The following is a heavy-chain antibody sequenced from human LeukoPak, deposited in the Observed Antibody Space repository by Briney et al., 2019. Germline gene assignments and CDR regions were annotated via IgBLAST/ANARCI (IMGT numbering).Heavy chain of an antibody. V-gene: IGHV3-23*01. CDR3: AKGYSSDWPFDY. CDR1: GFTFSNYA. Sequence: GGSLRLSCAASGFTFSNYAMSWVRQGPGKGLEWVSAISNRGGSTNYADSVKGRFTVSRDNSDNTLYLQMNSLRAEDTAVYYCAKGYSSDWPFDYWGQGTLVTVSS. D-gene: IGHD6-19*01. CDR2: ISNRGGST. J-gene: IGHJ4*02.